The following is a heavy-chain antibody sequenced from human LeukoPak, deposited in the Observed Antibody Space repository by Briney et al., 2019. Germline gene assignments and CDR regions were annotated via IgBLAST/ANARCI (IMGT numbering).Heavy chain of an antibody. CDR1: GGSFSGYY. Sequence: SETLSLTCAVYGGSFSGYYWGWIRQPPGKGLEWIGEINHSESTNYNPSLKSRVTISVDTSKNQFSLKLSSVTAADTAVYYCARERRALSIAARPKDINWGTTSDYWGQGTLVTVSS. J-gene: IGHJ4*02. CDR2: INHSEST. V-gene: IGHV4-34*01. CDR3: ARERRALSIAARPKDINWGTTSDY. D-gene: IGHD6-6*01.